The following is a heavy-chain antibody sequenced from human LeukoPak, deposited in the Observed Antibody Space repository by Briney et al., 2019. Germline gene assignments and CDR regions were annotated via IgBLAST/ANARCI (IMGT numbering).Heavy chain of an antibody. CDR2: INHSGST. Sequence: SETLSLTCAVYGGSFSGYYWSWIRQPPGKGLEWIGEINHSGSTNYNPSLKSRVTISVDTSKNQFSLKLSSVTAADTAVYYCARLLRGDCLVDYWGQGTLVTVSS. V-gene: IGHV4-34*01. J-gene: IGHJ4*02. D-gene: IGHD2-21*01. CDR1: GGSFSGYY. CDR3: ARLLRGDCLVDY.